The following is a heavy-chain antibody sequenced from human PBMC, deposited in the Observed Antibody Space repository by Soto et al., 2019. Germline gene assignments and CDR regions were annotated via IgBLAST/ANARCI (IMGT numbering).Heavy chain of an antibody. CDR3: ARDMVICSSTSCYEGWFDP. V-gene: IGHV4-4*07. CDR1: GGSISSYY. CDR2: IYTSGST. Sequence: QVQLQESGPGLVKPSETLSLTCTVSGGSISSYYWSWIRQPAGKGLEWIGRIYTSGSTNYNPSLKSRLAMSVDTSNNQFSLKLSSVTAADTAVYYCARDMVICSSTSCYEGWFDPWGQGTLVSVSS. J-gene: IGHJ5*02. D-gene: IGHD2-2*01.